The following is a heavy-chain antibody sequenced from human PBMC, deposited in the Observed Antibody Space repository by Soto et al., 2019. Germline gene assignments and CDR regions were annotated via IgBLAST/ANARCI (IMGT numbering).Heavy chain of an antibody. D-gene: IGHD3-22*01. J-gene: IGHJ4*02. CDR3: ARGNSYYDSSGYYPPAHFGY. CDR2: IGTAGDT. V-gene: IGHV3-13*01. Sequence: GGSLRLSCAASGFTFSSYDMHWVRQATGKGLEWVSAIGTAGDTYYPGSVMGRFTISRENAKNSLYLQMKSLMAGDTAVYDCARGNSYYDSSGYYPPAHFGYWGQGTLVTVSS. CDR1: GFTFSSYD.